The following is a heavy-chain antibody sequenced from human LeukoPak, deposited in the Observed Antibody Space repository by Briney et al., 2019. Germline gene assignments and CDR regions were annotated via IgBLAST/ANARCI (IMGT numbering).Heavy chain of an antibody. CDR1: GFTFSTAY. D-gene: IGHD1-26*01. CDR2: ITSKSDGGTR. Sequence: GGSLRLFCAASGFTFSTAYMSWVRHAPGKGLEYVGHITSKSDGGTREYPAPEKDRFPISRDDSKNKVYVQLNSLKTEDTAVYYCTADPPGGSRGLDYWGQGTLVTVSS. V-gene: IGHV3-15*01. J-gene: IGHJ4*02. CDR3: TADPPGGSRGLDY.